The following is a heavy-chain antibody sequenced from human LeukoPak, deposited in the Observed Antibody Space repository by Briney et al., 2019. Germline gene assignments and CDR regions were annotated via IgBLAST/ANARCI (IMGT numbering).Heavy chain of an antibody. V-gene: IGHV3-23*01. CDR2: ISGSGGST. J-gene: IGHJ4*02. CDR3: AARSGGRKDY. D-gene: IGHD2-15*01. CDR1: GFTFSSYV. Sequence: GGSLRLSCAASGFTFSSYVKSWVRQAPGKGLEWVSAISGSGGSTYYADSVKGRFTISRDNSKNTLYLQMNSLRAEDTAVYYCAARSGGRKDYWGQGTLVTVSS.